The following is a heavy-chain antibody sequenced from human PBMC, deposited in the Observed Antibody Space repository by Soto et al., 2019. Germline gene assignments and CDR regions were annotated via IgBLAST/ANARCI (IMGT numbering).Heavy chain of an antibody. CDR3: ARADGQSYYGMDV. J-gene: IGHJ6*02. V-gene: IGHV3-53*02. CDR1: GFTVSSNY. Sequence: EVQLVETGGGLIQPGGSLRLSCAASGFTVSSNYMSWVRQAPGKGLEWVSVIYSGGSTYYADSVKGRFTISRDNSKNTLYLQMNSLRAEDTAMYYCARADGQSYYGMDVWGQGTTVTVSS. CDR2: IYSGGST.